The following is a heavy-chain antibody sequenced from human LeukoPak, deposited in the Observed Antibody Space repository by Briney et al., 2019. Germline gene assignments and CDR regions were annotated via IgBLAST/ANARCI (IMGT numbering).Heavy chain of an antibody. V-gene: IGHV3-21*01. J-gene: IGHJ4*02. Sequence: PGGSLRLSCAASGFTFSSYSMNWVRQAPGKGLEWVSSISSSSSYIYYADSVKGQFTISRDNAKNSLYLQMNSLRAEDTAVYYCARHGDSSGYYLDFDYWGQGTLVTVSS. CDR2: ISSSSSYI. CDR3: ARHGDSSGYYLDFDY. CDR1: GFTFSSYS. D-gene: IGHD3-22*01.